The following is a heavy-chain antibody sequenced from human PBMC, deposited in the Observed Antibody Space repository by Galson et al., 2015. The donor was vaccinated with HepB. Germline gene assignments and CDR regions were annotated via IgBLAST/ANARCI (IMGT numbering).Heavy chain of an antibody. V-gene: IGHV3-7*01. Sequence: SLRLSCAASGFTFSSYWMSWVRQAPGKGLEWVANIKQDGSEKYYVDSVKGRFTISRDNAKNSLYLQMNSLRAEDTAVYYCARDMFGSSSWYNYYYYGMDVWGQGTTVTVS. J-gene: IGHJ6*02. CDR2: IKQDGSEK. D-gene: IGHD6-13*01. CDR1: GFTFSSYW. CDR3: ARDMFGSSSWYNYYYYGMDV.